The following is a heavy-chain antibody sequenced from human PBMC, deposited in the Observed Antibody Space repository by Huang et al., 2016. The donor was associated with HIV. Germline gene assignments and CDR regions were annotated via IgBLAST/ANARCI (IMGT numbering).Heavy chain of an antibody. Sequence: QVQLRQWGAGLVKPSETLSLTCAVYGGSFSGYYWTWIRQSPGKGLEWIGEINHSGNTNYQPSRKSRVTISKDTAKNQFSLQLTSVSAADTGVYFCAREKAADSAWYGVYYFDYWGEVALVTVTS. CDR1: GGSFSGYY. V-gene: IGHV4-34*01. D-gene: IGHD6-19*01. CDR2: INHSGNT. J-gene: IGHJ4*02. CDR3: AREKAADSAWYGVYYFDY.